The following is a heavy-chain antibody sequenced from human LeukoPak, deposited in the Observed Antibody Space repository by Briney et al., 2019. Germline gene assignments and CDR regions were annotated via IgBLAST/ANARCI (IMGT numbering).Heavy chain of an antibody. CDR1: GYSISSGYY. J-gene: IGHJ5*02. CDR3: ARCQDRLSWFDP. CDR2: IYHSGST. V-gene: IGHV4-38-2*02. D-gene: IGHD2-15*01. Sequence: PSETLSLTCTVSGYSISSGYYRGWIRPPPGKGLEWIGIIYHSGSTYYNPSLKRRITISVDTSKNQFFLKLNSVTDADTAVYYCARCQDRLSWFDPWGQGTLVTVSS.